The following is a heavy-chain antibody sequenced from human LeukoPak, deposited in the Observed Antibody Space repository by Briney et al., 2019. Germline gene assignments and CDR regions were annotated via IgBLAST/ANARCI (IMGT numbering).Heavy chain of an antibody. CDR2: IKQDGSKK. J-gene: IGHJ4*02. V-gene: IGHV3-7*04. CDR3: TRVGHIDEGIDY. CDR1: GFPFSSYW. Sequence: PGGSLRLSCVASGFPFSSYWMTWVRQAPGKGLEWVANIKQDGSKKSYVDSVKGRFTISRDNAKNSLYLQMNSLGAEDTAIYYCTRVGHIDEGIDYWGQGTLVTVSS. D-gene: IGHD3-9*01.